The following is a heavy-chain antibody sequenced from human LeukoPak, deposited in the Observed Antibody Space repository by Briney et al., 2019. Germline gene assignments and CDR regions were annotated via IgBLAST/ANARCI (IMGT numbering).Heavy chain of an antibody. CDR3: ARGHFAWFDP. CDR2: INHSGNT. D-gene: IGHD3-3*02. CDR1: GYSISSGYY. V-gene: IGHV4-38-2*01. Sequence: PSETLPLTCAVSGYSISSGYYWGWIRQPPGKGLEWIGSINHSGNTYYNPSLKSRVTISVDTSKNQFSLKLSSVTAADTAVYYCARGHFAWFDPWGQGTLVTVSS. J-gene: IGHJ5*02.